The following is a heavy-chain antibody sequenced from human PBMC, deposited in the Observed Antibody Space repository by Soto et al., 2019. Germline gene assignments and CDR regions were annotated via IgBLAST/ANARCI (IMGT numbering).Heavy chain of an antibody. CDR2: ISWNSGGI. J-gene: IGHJ6*02. Sequence: EVQLVESGGGLVQPGRSLRLSCAASGFTFDDYAMHWVRQAPGKGLEWVSGISWNSGGIGYADSVKGRFTISRDNAKNSLYLQINSLRAEDTALYYCAKDIDYGGNYYYGMDVWGQGTTVTVSS. D-gene: IGHD2-15*01. CDR3: AKDIDYGGNYYYGMDV. CDR1: GFTFDDYA. V-gene: IGHV3-9*01.